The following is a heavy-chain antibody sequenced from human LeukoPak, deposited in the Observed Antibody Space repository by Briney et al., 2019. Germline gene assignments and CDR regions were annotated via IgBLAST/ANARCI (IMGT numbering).Heavy chain of an antibody. CDR3: ASTRGYSGYLDY. Sequence: ASVKVSCKASGYTFTSYYMHWVRQAPGQGLEWMGIINPGGGSTSYAQKFQGRVTMTRDTTTSTVYMELSSLRSEDTAVYYCASTRGYSGYLDYWGQGTLVTVSS. CDR1: GYTFTSYY. CDR2: INPGGGST. V-gene: IGHV1-46*01. J-gene: IGHJ4*02. D-gene: IGHD5-12*01.